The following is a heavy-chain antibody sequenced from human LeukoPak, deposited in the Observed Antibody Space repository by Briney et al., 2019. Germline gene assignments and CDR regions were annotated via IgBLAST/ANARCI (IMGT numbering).Heavy chain of an antibody. D-gene: IGHD2-2*01. CDR3: AKDRFLVVPAAMFDY. J-gene: IGHJ4*02. CDR1: GFTFSSYA. Sequence: PGGSLRLSCAASGFTFSSYAMSWVRQAQGKWLEWVSAISGSGGSTYYADSVKGRFTISRDNSKNTLYLQMNSLRAEDTAVYYCAKDRFLVVPAAMFDYWGQGTLVTVSS. V-gene: IGHV3-23*01. CDR2: ISGSGGST.